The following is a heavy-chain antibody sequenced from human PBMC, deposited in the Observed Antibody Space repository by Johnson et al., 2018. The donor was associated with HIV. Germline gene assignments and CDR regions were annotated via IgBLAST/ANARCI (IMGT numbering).Heavy chain of an antibody. CDR3: ARDPPYGGNPSAFDV. V-gene: IGHV3-30-3*01. Sequence: QVLLVESGGGVVQPGRSLRLSCAASGFTFSTYAMHWVRQAPGKGLEWVTIISYDGINKYYADSVKGRFTISRDNSKDTLYLQMHSLRPEDTALYYCARDPPYGGNPSAFDVWGQGTMVTVSS. CDR2: ISYDGINK. D-gene: IGHD4-23*01. J-gene: IGHJ3*01. CDR1: GFTFSTYA.